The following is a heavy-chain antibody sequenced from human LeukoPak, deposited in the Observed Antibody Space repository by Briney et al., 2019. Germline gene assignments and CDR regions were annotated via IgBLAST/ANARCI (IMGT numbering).Heavy chain of an antibody. CDR2: ITGYGAT. Sequence: PGGSLRLSCAASGFTFSNFAMMWVRQAPGTGLQWVSTITGYGATFYADSLRGRFTIFRDTSMNTLFLQMNSLGAEDTAVYYCAKGAAAGKVGWFDPWGQGTLVTVSS. CDR3: AKGAAAGKVGWFDP. V-gene: IGHV3-23*01. D-gene: IGHD6-13*01. CDR1: GFTFSNFA. J-gene: IGHJ5*02.